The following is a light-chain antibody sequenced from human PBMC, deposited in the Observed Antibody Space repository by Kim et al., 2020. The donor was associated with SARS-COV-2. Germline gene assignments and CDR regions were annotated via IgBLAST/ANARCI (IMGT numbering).Light chain of an antibody. Sequence: SSELTQDPAVSVALGQTVRITCQGDSLRSYYASWYQQKPGQAPVLVIYGKNNRLSGIPDRFSGSSSGNTASLTITGAQAEDEADYYCNSRDSSGKHLVFG. CDR1: SLRSYY. CDR2: GKN. CDR3: NSRDSSGKHLV. V-gene: IGLV3-19*01. J-gene: IGLJ2*01.